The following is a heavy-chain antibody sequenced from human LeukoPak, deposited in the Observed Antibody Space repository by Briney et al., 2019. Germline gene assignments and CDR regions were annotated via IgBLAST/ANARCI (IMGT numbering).Heavy chain of an antibody. CDR3: AREYDYVWGSYRYTGRAFDI. D-gene: IGHD3-16*02. CDR1: GGSISSGGYS. CDR2: IYHSGST. J-gene: IGHJ3*02. Sequence: SETLSLTCAVSGGSISSGGYSWSWIRQPPGKGLEWIGYIYHSGSTYYNPSLKSRVTISVDRSKNQFSLKLSSVTAADTAVYYCAREYDYVWGSYRYTGRAFDIWGQGTMVTVSS. V-gene: IGHV4-30-2*01.